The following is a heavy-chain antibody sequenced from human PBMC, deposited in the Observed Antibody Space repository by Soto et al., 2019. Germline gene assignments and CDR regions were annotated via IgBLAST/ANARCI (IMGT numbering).Heavy chain of an antibody. D-gene: IGHD6-19*01. CDR2: IYISGDT. CDR3: AREYTETVAGPTPYYFDY. Sequence: SETLSLTCSVSTDSISNNYWSWIRQPAGKGLEWIGRIYISGDTNYNPSLKSRVTMSVDTSKNQFSLKLSSVTAADTAVYYCAREYTETVAGPTPYYFDYWGQGTLVTVLL. V-gene: IGHV4-4*07. J-gene: IGHJ4*02. CDR1: TDSISNNY.